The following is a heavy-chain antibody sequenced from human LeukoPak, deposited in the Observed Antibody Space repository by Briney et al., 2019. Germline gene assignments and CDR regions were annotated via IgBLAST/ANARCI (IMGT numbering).Heavy chain of an antibody. CDR3: ARDRRDYHSGYTFDY. V-gene: IGHV3-53*01. CDR2: IYSGGST. CDR1: GFTVSSNY. J-gene: IGHJ4*02. D-gene: IGHD3-22*01. Sequence: QPGGSLRLSCAASGFTVSSNYMSWVRQAPGKGLEWVSVIYSGGSTYYADSVKGRFTASRDNSKNTLYLQMNSLRAEDTAVYYCARDRRDYHSGYTFDYWGQGTLVTVSS.